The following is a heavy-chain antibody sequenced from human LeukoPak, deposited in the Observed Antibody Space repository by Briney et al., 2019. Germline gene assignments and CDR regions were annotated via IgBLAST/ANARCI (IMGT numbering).Heavy chain of an antibody. Sequence: SETLSLTCTVSGGSISSYYWNWIRQPPGKGLEWIGEINHSGSTNYNRSLKSRVTISVDTSKNQFSLKLSSVTAADTAVYYCAAAAGSFDYWGQGTLVTVSS. CDR3: AAAAGSFDY. J-gene: IGHJ4*02. CDR1: GGSISSYY. V-gene: IGHV4-34*01. CDR2: INHSGST. D-gene: IGHD6-13*01.